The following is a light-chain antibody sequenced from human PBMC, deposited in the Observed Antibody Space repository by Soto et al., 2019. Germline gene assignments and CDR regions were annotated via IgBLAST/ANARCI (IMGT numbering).Light chain of an antibody. Sequence: SYVLTQPPSVSVAPGKTARITCGGNNIGSYSVHWYQQKPGQAPVLVIYYDSDRPSGIPERFSGSNSGNTATLTISRVGAGDEADYYGQVWDSSSDWVFGGGTKLTVL. CDR3: QVWDSSSDWV. V-gene: IGLV3-21*04. CDR1: NIGSYS. J-gene: IGLJ3*02. CDR2: YDS.